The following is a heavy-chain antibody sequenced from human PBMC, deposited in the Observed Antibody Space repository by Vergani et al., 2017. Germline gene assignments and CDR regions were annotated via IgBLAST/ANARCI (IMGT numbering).Heavy chain of an antibody. J-gene: IGHJ4*02. D-gene: IGHD5-24*01. CDR2: VYYNGST. Sequence: QLQLQESGPGLVKPSETLSLTCIVSGDSINNGNYSWGWIRQPPGKGLEWIGSVYYNGSTYYNPSLKSRVTTSVDASKNQFSLKLSSVTAADTAVYYCARAQRWLQLRGDFGYYFDYWGQGTLVTVSS. CDR3: ARAQRWLQLRGDFGYYFDY. CDR1: GDSINNGNYS. V-gene: IGHV4-39*07.